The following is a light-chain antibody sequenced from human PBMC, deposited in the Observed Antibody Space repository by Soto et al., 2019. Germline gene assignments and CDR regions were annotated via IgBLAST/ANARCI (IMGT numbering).Light chain of an antibody. CDR2: TGS. J-gene: IGKJ1*01. CDR1: QAIDSW. Sequence: DIQMTQSPSSVSASVGDRVTITCRASQAIDSWLAWYQQKPGEAPKILIFTGSLLHSGVPPRFSGSGSGTDFTLTISSLQPEEFATYYCQQTLSFPPTFGQGTKV. CDR3: QQTLSFPPT. V-gene: IGKV1-12*01.